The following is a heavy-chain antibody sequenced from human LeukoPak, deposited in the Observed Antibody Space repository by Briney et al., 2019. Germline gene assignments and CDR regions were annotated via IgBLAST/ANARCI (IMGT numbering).Heavy chain of an antibody. J-gene: IGHJ4*02. D-gene: IGHD3-22*01. Sequence: SETLSLTCAVSGGSISSGGYSWSWIRQPPGKGLEWIGYIYYSGSTYYNPSLKSRVTISVDRSKNQFSLKLSSVTAADTAVYYCAGGVTYYYDSSGYYASYYFDYWGQGTLVTVSS. CDR3: AGGVTYYYDSSGYYASYYFDY. CDR1: GGSISSGGYS. V-gene: IGHV4-30-2*01. CDR2: IYYSGST.